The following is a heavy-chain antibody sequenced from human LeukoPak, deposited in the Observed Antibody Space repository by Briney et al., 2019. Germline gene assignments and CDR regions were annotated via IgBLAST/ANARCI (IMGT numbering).Heavy chain of an antibody. CDR2: INPSGGST. CDR3: AREPTHDGRSTIYWYFDP. V-gene: IGHV1-46*01. Sequence: GASVKVSCKASGYTFTSYYMHWVRQAPGQGLEWMGIINPSGGSTSYAQKFQGRVTMTRDTSTSTVYMELSSLRSEDTAVYYCAREPTHDGRSTIYWYFDPWGRGTLVTVSS. D-gene: IGHD3-10*01. CDR1: GYTFTSYY. J-gene: IGHJ2*01.